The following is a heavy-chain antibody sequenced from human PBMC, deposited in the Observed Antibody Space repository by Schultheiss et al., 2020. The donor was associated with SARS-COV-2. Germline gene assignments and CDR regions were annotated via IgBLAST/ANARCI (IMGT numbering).Heavy chain of an antibody. J-gene: IGHJ4*02. CDR1: GFTFSDYY. CDR2: ISSSGSTI. CDR3: AKPHCSSTSCSRYFDY. V-gene: IGHV3-11*04. Sequence: GGSLRLSCAASGFTFSDYYMSWIRQAPGKGLEWVSYISSSGSTIYYADSVKGRFTISRDNAKNSLYLQMNSLRAEDTAVYYCAKPHCSSTSCSRYFDYWGQGTLVTVSS. D-gene: IGHD2-2*01.